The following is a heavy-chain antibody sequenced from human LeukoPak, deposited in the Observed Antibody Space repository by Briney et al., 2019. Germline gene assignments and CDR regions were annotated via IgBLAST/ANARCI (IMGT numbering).Heavy chain of an antibody. V-gene: IGHV3-7*03. CDR3: ARDKFMDCSSTSCYFYYYYYGMDV. D-gene: IGHD2-2*01. CDR2: IKQDGSEK. J-gene: IGHJ6*02. CDR1: GFTFSSYW. Sequence: GGSLRLSCTASGFTFSSYWVSWVRQAPGKGLEWVANIKQDGSEKNYVDSVRGRFTISRDNAKNSLYLEMNSLRAEDTAVYYCARDKFMDCSSTSCYFYYYYYGMDVWGQGTTVTVSS.